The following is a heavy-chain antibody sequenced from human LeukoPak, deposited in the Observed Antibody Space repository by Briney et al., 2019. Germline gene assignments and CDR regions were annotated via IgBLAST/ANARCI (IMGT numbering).Heavy chain of an antibody. CDR1: GGTFSSYA. V-gene: IGHV1-69*13. CDR3: ARVRCSSTSCYERGFDY. D-gene: IGHD2-2*01. Sequence: GASVKVSCKASGGTFSSYAISWVRQAPGQGLEWMGGIIPIFGTANYAQKFQGRVTITADESTSTAYMELSSLRSEDTAVYYCARVRCSSTSCYERGFDYWGQGTLVTVSS. J-gene: IGHJ4*02. CDR2: IIPIFGTA.